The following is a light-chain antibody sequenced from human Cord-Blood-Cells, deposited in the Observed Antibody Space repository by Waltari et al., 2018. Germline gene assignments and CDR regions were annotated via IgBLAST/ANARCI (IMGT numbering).Light chain of an antibody. CDR2: LNSDGSH. CDR3: QTWGTGIHV. CDR1: SGHSSYA. V-gene: IGLV4-69*01. Sequence: QLVLTQSPSASPSLGASVKLTCTLRSGHSSYAIAWHQQQPEKGPRYLMKLNSDGSHSKGDGIPDRFSGSSSGAERYLTISSLQSEDEADYYCQTWGTGIHVFGGGTKLTVL. J-gene: IGLJ3*02.